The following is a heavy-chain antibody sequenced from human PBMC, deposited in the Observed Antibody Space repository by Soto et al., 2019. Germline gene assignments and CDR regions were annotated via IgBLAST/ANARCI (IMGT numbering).Heavy chain of an antibody. Sequence: EVQVLESGGGSVQPGGSLRLSCAASGFTFSNFAMSWVRHAPGKGLEWVSEITGSTGTTYYADSVKGRFIISRENSKNTVHLQMNSLRAEDTAVYYCAKDTSSSPYYMDVWGKGTTVTVSS. CDR1: GFTFSNFA. J-gene: IGHJ6*03. CDR3: AKDTSSSPYYMDV. D-gene: IGHD2-2*01. CDR2: ITGSTGTT. V-gene: IGHV3-23*01.